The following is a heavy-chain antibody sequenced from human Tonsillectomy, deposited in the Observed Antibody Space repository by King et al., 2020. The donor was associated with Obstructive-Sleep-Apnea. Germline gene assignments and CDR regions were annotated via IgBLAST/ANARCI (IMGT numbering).Heavy chain of an antibody. CDR2: IYYSGST. CDR3: ARNTAHYYYYGMDV. D-gene: IGHD2/OR15-2a*01. CDR1: GDSISSYY. V-gene: IGHV4-59*08. Sequence: QLQESGPGLVKPSETLSLTCTVSGDSISSYYWSWIRQPPGKGLEWIGYIYYSGSTKYNPSLKSRVTISVDTSKNQFSLKLSSVTAADTAVYYCARNTAHYYYYGMDVWGQGTTVTVSS. J-gene: IGHJ6*02.